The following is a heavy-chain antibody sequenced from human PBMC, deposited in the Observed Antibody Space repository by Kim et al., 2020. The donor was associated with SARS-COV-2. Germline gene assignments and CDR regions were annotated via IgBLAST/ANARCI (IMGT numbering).Heavy chain of an antibody. CDR3: ATTPDYGDYVVDYYYYGMDV. J-gene: IGHJ6*02. Sequence: ASVKVSCKASGYTFTSYGISWVRQAPGQGLEWMGWISAYNGNTNYAQKLQGRVTMTTDTSTSTAYMELRSLRSDDTAVYYCATTPDYGDYVVDYYYYGMDVWGQGTTVTVSS. D-gene: IGHD4-17*01. CDR1: GYTFTSYG. V-gene: IGHV1-18*01. CDR2: ISAYNGNT.